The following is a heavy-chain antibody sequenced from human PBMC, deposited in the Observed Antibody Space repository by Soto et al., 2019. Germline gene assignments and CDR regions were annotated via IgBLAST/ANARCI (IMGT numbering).Heavy chain of an antibody. J-gene: IGHJ4*02. CDR3: AKRQPYFFDC. CDR2: IGVSGGT. CDR1: GFTFSNYA. Sequence: EVQLLESGGTLVQPGGSLRLSCAASGFTFSNYAMSWVRQAPGKGLEWVSTIGVSGGTHYADSVKGRFTISRDSPMNTLYLQMNSLRAEDTAIYFCAKRQPYFFDCWGQGTLLIVSS. D-gene: IGHD5-18*01. V-gene: IGHV3-23*01.